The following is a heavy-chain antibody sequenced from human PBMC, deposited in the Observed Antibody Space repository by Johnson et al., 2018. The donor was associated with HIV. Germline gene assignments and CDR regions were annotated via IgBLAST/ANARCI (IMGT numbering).Heavy chain of an antibody. D-gene: IGHD3-3*01. V-gene: IGHV3-9*01. CDR1: GFTFDDYA. CDR2: ISWNSGSI. CDR3: AKARPPVQLLEWSDGFDI. Sequence: VQLVESGGGVVQPGRSLRLSCAASGFTFDDYAMHWVRQTPGKGLEWVSGISWNSGSIDYADSVKGRFPISRDNARKSLYLQMKSLRVEDTALYYCAKARPPVQLLEWSDGFDIWGLGTMVTVSS. J-gene: IGHJ3*02.